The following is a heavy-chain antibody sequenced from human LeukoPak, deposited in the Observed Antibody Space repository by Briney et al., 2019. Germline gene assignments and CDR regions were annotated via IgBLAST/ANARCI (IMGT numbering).Heavy chain of an antibody. J-gene: IGHJ4*02. CDR3: ARGRERAYTDFDY. V-gene: IGHV3-48*02. CDR2: IGGSGSPI. CDR1: GFIFSSYS. Sequence: GGSLRLSCAASGFIFSSYSMSWVRQVPGKRLEWVSYIGGSGSPIFDADSVKGRFTISRDNAKNSLYLQINSLRDEDTAMYYCARGRERAYTDFDYWGQGTLVTVSS. D-gene: IGHD4-11*01.